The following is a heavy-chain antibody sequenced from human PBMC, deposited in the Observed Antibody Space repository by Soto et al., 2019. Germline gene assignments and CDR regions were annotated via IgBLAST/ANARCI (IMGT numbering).Heavy chain of an antibody. CDR1: GGTFNSHT. Sequence: QVQLVQSGAKVKRPGSSVKVSCKASGGTFNSHTINWVRQAPGQGLEWVGRVVPLLGIESHPQKFKDRLTITAGTSTGSVFMELSKLRSEDTAVYYCTRDRPGKDVVPVARQHFDSWGPGTLLTVSS. V-gene: IGHV1-69*08. D-gene: IGHD6-19*01. J-gene: IGHJ4*02. CDR3: TRDRPGKDVVPVARQHFDS. CDR2: VVPLLGIE.